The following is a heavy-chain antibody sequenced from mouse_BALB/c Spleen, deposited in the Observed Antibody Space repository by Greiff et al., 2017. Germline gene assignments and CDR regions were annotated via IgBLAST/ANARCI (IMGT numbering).Heavy chain of an antibody. Sequence: VQLQQSGPELVKPGASVKISCKASGYTFTDYNMHWVKQSHGKSLEWIGYIYPYNGGTGYNQKFKSKATLTVDNSSSTAYMELRSLTSEDSAVYYCAREDYYGSSGAMDYWGQGTSVTVSS. V-gene: IGHV1S29*02. CDR3: AREDYYGSSGAMDY. D-gene: IGHD1-1*01. CDR1: GYTFTDYN. CDR2: IYPYNGGT. J-gene: IGHJ4*01.